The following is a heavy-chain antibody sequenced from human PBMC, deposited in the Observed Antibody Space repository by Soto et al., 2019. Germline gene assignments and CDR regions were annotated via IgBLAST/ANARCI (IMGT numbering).Heavy chain of an antibody. Sequence: ASVKVSCKASGYTFTSYAMHWVRQAPGQRLEWMGWINAGNGNTKYSQKFQGRVTITRDTSASTAYMELRSLRSDDTAVYYCARETMIVVVPVASDAFDIWGQGTMVTVSS. V-gene: IGHV1-3*01. J-gene: IGHJ3*02. CDR3: ARETMIVVVPVASDAFDI. CDR2: INAGNGNT. D-gene: IGHD3-22*01. CDR1: GYTFTSYA.